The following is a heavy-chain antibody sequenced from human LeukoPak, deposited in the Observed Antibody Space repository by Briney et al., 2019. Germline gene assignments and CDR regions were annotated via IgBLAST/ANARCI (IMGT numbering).Heavy chain of an antibody. CDR3: ARDHLGIAAAGTLGWFDH. CDR2: IYTSGST. CDR1: GGSISSYY. J-gene: IGHJ5*02. Sequence: SETLSLTCTVSGGSISSYYWSWIRQPAGKGLEWIGRIYTSGSTNYNPSLKSRVTMSADTSKNQFSLKLSSVTAADTAVYYCARDHLGIAAAGTLGWFDHWGQETLVTVSS. D-gene: IGHD6-13*01. V-gene: IGHV4-4*07.